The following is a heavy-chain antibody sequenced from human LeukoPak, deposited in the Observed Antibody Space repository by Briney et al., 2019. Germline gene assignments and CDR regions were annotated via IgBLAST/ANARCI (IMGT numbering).Heavy chain of an antibody. D-gene: IGHD4-17*01. CDR3: ARDPYGEAGWFDP. V-gene: IGHV1-24*01. J-gene: IGHJ5*02. CDR1: GYTLTELS. CDR2: FDPEDGET. Sequence: GASVKVSCKVSGYTLTELSMHWVRQAPGKGLEWMGGFDPEDGETIYAQKFQGRVTMTRDTSISTAYMELSRLRSDDTAVYYCARDPYGEAGWFDPWGQGTLVTVSS.